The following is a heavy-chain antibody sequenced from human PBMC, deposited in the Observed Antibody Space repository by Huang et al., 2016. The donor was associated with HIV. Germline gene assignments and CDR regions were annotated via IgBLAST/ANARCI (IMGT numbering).Heavy chain of an antibody. J-gene: IGHJ4*02. CDR3: ARDHHDFWRGYRRMYFFDH. CDR2: IDYSGST. V-gene: IGHV4-59*11. CDR1: GGSISTHY. D-gene: IGHD3-3*01. Sequence: QVQLQESGPGLVKPSETLSLTCTVSGGSISTHYWSWIRQPPGKGLEWIGSIDYSGSTHYSPSLKGRVTILLDTSKNQFSLRVNSVTAADTAMYYCARDHHDFWRGYRRMYFFDHWGQGTLVTVSS.